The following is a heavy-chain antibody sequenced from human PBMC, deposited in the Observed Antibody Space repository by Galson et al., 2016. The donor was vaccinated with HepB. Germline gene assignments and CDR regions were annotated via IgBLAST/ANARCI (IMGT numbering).Heavy chain of an antibody. V-gene: IGHV3-66*01. J-gene: IGHJ6*02. CDR3: ARGSYGYGMDV. CDR2: IYIGDDI. CDR1: GFTFSSYA. D-gene: IGHD3-16*01. Sequence: SLRLSCAASGFTFSSYAMSWVRQAPGKGLEWVSTIYIGDDIFYADSVRGRFTISRDNSMNTVYLQMNNLRAEDTAVYYCARGSYGYGMDVWGQGTTVPVS.